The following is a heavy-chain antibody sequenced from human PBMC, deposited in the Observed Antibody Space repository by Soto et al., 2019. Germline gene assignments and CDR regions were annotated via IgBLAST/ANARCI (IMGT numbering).Heavy chain of an antibody. CDR1: GGSISSGGYY. CDR3: ARVGISSSDAFDI. Sequence: SETLSLTCTVAGGSISSGGYYWSWIRQHPEKGLEWIGYIYYTGNTYYNASLKRRVTISVDTSNNQFSLKLSSVTAADTAVYYCARVGISSSDAFDIWGQGTTVTVSS. D-gene: IGHD6-6*01. J-gene: IGHJ3*02. V-gene: IGHV4-31*03. CDR2: IYYTGNT.